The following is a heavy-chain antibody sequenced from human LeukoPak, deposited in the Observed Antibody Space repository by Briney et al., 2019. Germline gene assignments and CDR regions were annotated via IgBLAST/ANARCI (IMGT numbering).Heavy chain of an antibody. D-gene: IGHD5-24*01. CDR3: ARHPTDNYSFDY. Sequence: PSETLSLTCTVSGGSISSNSNYWAWIRQPPGRGLEWIGSISYGGSTYYSPSLESRVTISVDTSKNQFSLKLSSVTAADTAVYYCARHPTDNYSFDYWGQGALVTVS. V-gene: IGHV4-39*01. J-gene: IGHJ4*02. CDR1: GGSISSNSNY. CDR2: ISYGGST.